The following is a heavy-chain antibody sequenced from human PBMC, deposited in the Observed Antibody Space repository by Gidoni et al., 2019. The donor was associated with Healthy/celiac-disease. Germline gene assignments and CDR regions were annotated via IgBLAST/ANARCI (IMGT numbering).Heavy chain of an antibody. CDR2: ISGSGGST. V-gene: IGHV3-23*01. J-gene: IGHJ5*02. Sequence: EVQLLESGGGLVQPGGSLRLSCAASGFTFSSYAMRWVRQAPGKGLEWVSAISGSGGSTYYADSVKGRFTISRDNSKNTLYLQMNSLRAEDTAVYYCAKDIGCSSTSCYSSSWFDPWGQGTLVTVSS. CDR1: GFTFSSYA. D-gene: IGHD2-2*01. CDR3: AKDIGCSSTSCYSSSWFDP.